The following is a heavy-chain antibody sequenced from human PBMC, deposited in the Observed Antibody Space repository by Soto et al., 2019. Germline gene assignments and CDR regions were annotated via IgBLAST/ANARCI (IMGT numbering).Heavy chain of an antibody. CDR3: ARDSQVATIIFDY. CDR2: INAGNGNT. CDR1: GYTFTSYA. V-gene: IGHV1-3*01. Sequence: QVQLVQSGAEVKKPGASVKVSCKASGYTFTSYAMHWVRQAPGQRLEWMGWINAGNGNTKYSQKFQGRVTITTDTTASTAYMELSSMRSEDTAVYYCARDSQVATIIFDYWGQGTLVTVSS. D-gene: IGHD5-12*01. J-gene: IGHJ4*02.